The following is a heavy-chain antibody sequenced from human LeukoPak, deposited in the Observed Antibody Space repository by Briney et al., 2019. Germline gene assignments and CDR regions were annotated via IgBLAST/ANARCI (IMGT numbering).Heavy chain of an antibody. Sequence: KSSETLSLTCTVSGGSISSYYWSWIRQPPGKGLEWIGYIYYSGSTNYNPSLKSRVTISVDTSKNQFSLKLSSVTAADTAVYYCARDGGSPRGNFAYYSDYWGQGTLVTVSS. CDR1: GGSISSYY. D-gene: IGHD4-23*01. CDR2: IYYSGST. CDR3: ARDGGSPRGNFAYYSDY. J-gene: IGHJ4*02. V-gene: IGHV4-59*01.